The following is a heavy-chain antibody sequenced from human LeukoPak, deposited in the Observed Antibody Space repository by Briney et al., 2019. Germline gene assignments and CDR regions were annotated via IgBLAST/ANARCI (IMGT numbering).Heavy chain of an antibody. D-gene: IGHD2-2*01. Sequence: GGSLRLSCAASGFTFSNAWLSWVRQAPGRGRGWVARIKSKTDGGTTDYAAPVKGRFTISRDDSKNTLYLQMNSLKTEDTAVYYCTTVFCSSTSCWDYWGQGTLVTVSS. CDR1: GFTFSNAW. J-gene: IGHJ4*02. CDR2: IKSKTDGGTT. CDR3: TTVFCSSTSCWDY. V-gene: IGHV3-15*01.